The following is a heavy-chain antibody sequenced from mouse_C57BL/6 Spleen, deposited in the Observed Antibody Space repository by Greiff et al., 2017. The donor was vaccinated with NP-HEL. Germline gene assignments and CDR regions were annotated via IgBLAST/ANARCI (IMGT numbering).Heavy chain of an antibody. V-gene: IGHV1-50*01. CDR3: ARCYPGYAMDY. CDR2: IDPSDSYT. J-gene: IGHJ4*01. Sequence: QVQLQQPGAELVKPGASVKLSCKASGYTFTSYWMQWVKQRPGQGLAWIGEIDPSDSYTNYNQKFKGKATLTVDTSSSTAYMQLSSLTSEDSAVYYCARCYPGYAMDYWVQGTSGTVSS. CDR1: GYTFTSYW. D-gene: IGHD1-1*01.